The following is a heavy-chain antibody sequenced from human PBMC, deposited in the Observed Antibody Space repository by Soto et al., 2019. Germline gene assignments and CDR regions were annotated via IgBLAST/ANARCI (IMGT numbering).Heavy chain of an antibody. J-gene: IGHJ6*02. D-gene: IGHD2-2*02. V-gene: IGHV5-10-1*01. CDR3: AGLYELEPSEGMDG. CDR1: AEMLSTYS. CDR2: IDPSDSYI. Sequence: CNGSAEMLSTYSFSVLRQMPGQGQEWMGRIDPSDSYIEYRPSFQGHVTIAVDKSTTTAYLQWSSLKASDTAIYYWAGLYELEPSEGMDGWGQGTSVTVSS.